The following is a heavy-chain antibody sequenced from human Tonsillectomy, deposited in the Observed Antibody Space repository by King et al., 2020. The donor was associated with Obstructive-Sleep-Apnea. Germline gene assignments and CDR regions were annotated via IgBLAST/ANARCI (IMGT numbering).Heavy chain of an antibody. J-gene: IGHJ4*02. D-gene: IGHD3-10*01. CDR1: GLTYSNYW. CDR2: IKEDGSDK. CDR3: VRGGSTYDY. Sequence: VQLVESGGGLVQPGESLRLSCAVAGLTYSNYWMSWVRQAPGKGLEWVAKIKEDGSDKYYVDSVKGRFTISRDNAKNSLYLQMNSLRAEDTAMYYCVRGGSTYDYWGQGTLVTVSS. V-gene: IGHV3-7*01.